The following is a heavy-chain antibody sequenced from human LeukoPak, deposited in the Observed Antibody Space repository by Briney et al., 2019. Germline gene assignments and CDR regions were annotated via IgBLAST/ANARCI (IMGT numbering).Heavy chain of an antibody. V-gene: IGHV3-9*01. CDR1: GFTFDDYA. Sequence: PGGSLRLSCAASGFTFDDYAMHWVRQAPGKGLEWVSGISWNSGSIGYADSVKGRFTISRDNAKNSLYLQMNSLRAEDTAVYYCARVRGENWNDVGYFDYWGQGTLVTVSS. D-gene: IGHD1-1*01. CDR2: ISWNSGSI. CDR3: ARVRGENWNDVGYFDY. J-gene: IGHJ4*02.